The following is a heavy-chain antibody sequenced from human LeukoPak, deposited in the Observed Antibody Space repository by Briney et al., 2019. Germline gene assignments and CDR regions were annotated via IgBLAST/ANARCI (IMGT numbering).Heavy chain of an antibody. Sequence: SETLSLTCAVYGGSFSGYYWSWIRQPPRKGLEWIGEINHSGSTNYNPSLKSRVTISVDTSKNQFSLKLSSVTAADTAVYYCARRGSSGYYRAFDIWGQGTMVTVSS. J-gene: IGHJ3*02. V-gene: IGHV4-34*01. CDR2: INHSGST. D-gene: IGHD3-22*01. CDR3: ARRGSSGYYRAFDI. CDR1: GGSFSGYY.